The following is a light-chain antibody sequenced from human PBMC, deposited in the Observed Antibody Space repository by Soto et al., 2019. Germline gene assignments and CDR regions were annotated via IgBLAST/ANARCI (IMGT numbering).Light chain of an antibody. Sequence: QPVLTQSPSASASLGASVKLTCTLSRGHSTYAIAWHQQQPEKGPRYLMKLDSDGIHSKGDGIPDRFSGSSSGAERYLTISSLQSEDEADYYCQTWGTGIVVFGGGTKLTVL. V-gene: IGLV4-69*02. CDR2: LDSDGIH. CDR1: RGHSTYA. J-gene: IGLJ2*01. CDR3: QTWGTGIVV.